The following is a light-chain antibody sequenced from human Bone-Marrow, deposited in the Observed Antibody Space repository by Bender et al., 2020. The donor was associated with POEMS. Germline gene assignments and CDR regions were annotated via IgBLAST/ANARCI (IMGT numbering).Light chain of an antibody. CDR3: QSYDSDLNGWV. J-gene: IGLJ3*02. V-gene: IGLV1-44*01. CDR1: SSNIGSNY. Sequence: QSVLTQPPSASGTPGQRVTISCSGGSSNIGSNYVTWYQHLPGTAPKLLIYANINRPSEIPDRFSGSQSGTSASLAITGLQSEDEAAYFCQSYDSDLNGWVFGGGTKLTVL. CDR2: ANI.